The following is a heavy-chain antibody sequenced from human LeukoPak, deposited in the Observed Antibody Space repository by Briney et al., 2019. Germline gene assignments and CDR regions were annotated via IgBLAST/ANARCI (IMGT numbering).Heavy chain of an antibody. CDR1: GYTFTDYY. J-gene: IGHJ4*02. D-gene: IGHD3-3*01. CDR3: ARVSGRSGPFEY. CDR2: IDPDGGGT. V-gene: IGHV1-2*02. Sequence: GASVKVSCKASGYTFTDYYMHRVRQAPGQGLEWMGWIDPDGGGTNYAQMFQGRVTMTRDTSISTAYMELSSLRSDDTAIFYCARVSGRSGPFEYWGQGTLVTVSS.